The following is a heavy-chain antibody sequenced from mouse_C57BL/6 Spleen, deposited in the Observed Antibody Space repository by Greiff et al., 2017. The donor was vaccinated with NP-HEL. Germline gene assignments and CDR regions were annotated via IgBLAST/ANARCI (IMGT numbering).Heavy chain of an antibody. D-gene: IGHD1-3*01. CDR2: IDPEDGKT. CDR1: GFNIKDYY. CDR3: ARSLSGYAMDY. J-gene: IGHJ4*01. Sequence: EVQLQQSGAELVKPGASVKLSCTASGFNIKDYYMHWVKQRTEQGLEWIGRIDPEDGKTKYAPKFQGKATITADTSSNTAYLQLSSLTSEDTAVYYCARSLSGYAMDYWGQGTSVTVSS. V-gene: IGHV14-2*01.